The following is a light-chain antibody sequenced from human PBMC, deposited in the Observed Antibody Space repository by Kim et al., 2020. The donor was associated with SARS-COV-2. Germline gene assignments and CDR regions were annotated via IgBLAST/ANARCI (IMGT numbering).Light chain of an antibody. CDR1: NIGSKS. CDR2: YDS. Sequence: GKTARINCGGNNIGSKSVHWYQQKPGQAPVLVIYYDSDRPSGIPERFSGSNSGNTATLTISRVEAGDEADYYCQVWDSSSDHRSVFGTGTKVTVL. CDR3: QVWDSSSDHRSV. J-gene: IGLJ1*01. V-gene: IGLV3-21*04.